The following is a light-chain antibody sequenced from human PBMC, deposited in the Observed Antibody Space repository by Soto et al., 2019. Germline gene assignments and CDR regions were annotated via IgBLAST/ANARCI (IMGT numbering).Light chain of an antibody. Sequence: SALTQPASVSGAPGQSITISCTGNSSDVGNYNYVSWYQQHTGKAPQLMIFQVSNRASGVSNRFSASKSGDTASLTISGLQAEDEADYYCSSYTTSSTLYVFGTGTKVTVL. CDR3: SSYTTSSTLYV. CDR1: SSDVGNYNY. J-gene: IGLJ1*01. CDR2: QVS. V-gene: IGLV2-14*01.